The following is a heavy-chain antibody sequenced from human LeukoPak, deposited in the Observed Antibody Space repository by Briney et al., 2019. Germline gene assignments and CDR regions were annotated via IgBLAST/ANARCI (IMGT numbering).Heavy chain of an antibody. CDR2: VIPIFGTA. V-gene: IGHV1-69*05. D-gene: IGHD6-19*01. J-gene: IGHJ4*02. CDR3: ARSESQWLPPGYFDY. CDR1: GGTFSSYA. Sequence: SVKVSCEASGGTFSSYAISWGRQAPGQGLEWMGGVIPIFGTANCAQKFQGRVTITTDESTSTAYMELSSLRSEDTAVYYCARSESQWLPPGYFDYWGQGTLVTVSS.